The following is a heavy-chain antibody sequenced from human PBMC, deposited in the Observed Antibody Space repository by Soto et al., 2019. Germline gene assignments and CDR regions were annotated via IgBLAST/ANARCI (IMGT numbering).Heavy chain of an antibody. D-gene: IGHD6-19*01. CDR3: ERDLYGLSSGWYENWFDP. Sequence: ASVKVSCKAAGYTNTIYARHWVRNAPGQRLESMGWIKAGNGKPKYSQQLKGTVTLTRDKPASTPYIELRSPRHEEKAVYYCERDLYGLSSGWYENWFDPWGQGTLVTVSS. V-gene: IGHV1-3*01. CDR2: IKAGNGKP. CDR1: GYTNTIYA. J-gene: IGHJ5*02.